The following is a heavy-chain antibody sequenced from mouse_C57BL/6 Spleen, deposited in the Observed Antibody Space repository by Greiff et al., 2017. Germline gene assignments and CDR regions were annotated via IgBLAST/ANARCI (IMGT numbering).Heavy chain of an antibody. Sequence: AQLQQPGAELVKPGASVKMSCKASGYTFTSYWITWVKQRPGQGLEWIGDIYPGSGSTNYNEKFKSKATLTVDTSSSTAYMQRSSLTSDDSAVYYCARNNGGHPYAMDYWGQGTSVTVSS. J-gene: IGHJ4*01. CDR2: IYPGSGST. D-gene: IGHD3-3*01. CDR3: ARNNGGHPYAMDY. CDR1: GYTFTSYW. V-gene: IGHV1-55*01.